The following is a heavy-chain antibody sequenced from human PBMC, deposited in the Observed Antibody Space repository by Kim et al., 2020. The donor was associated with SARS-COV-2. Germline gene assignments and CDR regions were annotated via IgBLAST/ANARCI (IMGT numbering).Heavy chain of an antibody. CDR2: IYHTGTA. CDR3: ARRXASTAHAFDV. D-gene: IGHD1-1*01. V-gene: IGHV4-31*03. Sequence: SETLSLTCTVSGGSISDNYYWTWIRHHPGQGLEWIGYIYHTGTAYYNPSLSSRVSISVDTTKNQFSLFVNSVTAADTAFYYCARRXASTAHAFDVWGQGTKVTVSS. J-gene: IGHJ3*01. CDR1: GGSISDNYY.